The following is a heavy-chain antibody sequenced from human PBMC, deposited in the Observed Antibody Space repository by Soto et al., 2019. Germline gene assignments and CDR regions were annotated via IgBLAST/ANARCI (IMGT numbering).Heavy chain of an antibody. CDR1: NGSISQYY. Sequence: QVQLQESGPRLVKPSETLSLTCTVSNGSISQYYWNWIRQSPGKGLEWIGYLYYTGAATYNPSLTSRVTMSLYKSQTQFSLKLSSVTAADTAIYFCARAFYSSDNDGYPVFDYWGPGTLVPVSS. CDR2: LYYTGAA. D-gene: IGHD5-18*01. CDR3: ARAFYSSDNDGYPVFDY. V-gene: IGHV4-59*01. J-gene: IGHJ4*02.